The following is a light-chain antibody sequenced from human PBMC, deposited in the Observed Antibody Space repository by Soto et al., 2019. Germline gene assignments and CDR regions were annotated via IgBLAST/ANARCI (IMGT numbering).Light chain of an antibody. J-gene: IGKJ5*01. CDR1: QILLSSGGETY. CDR2: EVS. CDR3: HRSYSTPRH. V-gene: IGKV2D-29*02. Sequence: DIVMSQTPLSLSVTPVQPASISFRSSQILLSSGGETYLFWYLQRPGQSPQLLIYEVSNRISAVPDRFSGSGSGTDFILTNSSVKAEYSETDSTHRSYSTPRHFGKGTRLEIK.